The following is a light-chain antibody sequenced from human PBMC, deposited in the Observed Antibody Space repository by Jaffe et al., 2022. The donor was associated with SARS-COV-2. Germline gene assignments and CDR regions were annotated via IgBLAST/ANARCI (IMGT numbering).Light chain of an antibody. J-gene: IGKJ2*01. V-gene: IGKV4-1*01. Sequence: DIVMTQSPDSLAVSLGERATINCKSSQSILHSSNNKDYLAWYQQKPGQPPNLLIYWASTRQSGVPDRFSGSGSGTDFTLTISSLQAEDVAVYYCLQYYSTPYTFGQGTNLEIK. CDR1: QSILHSSNNKDY. CDR2: WAS. CDR3: LQYYSTPYT.